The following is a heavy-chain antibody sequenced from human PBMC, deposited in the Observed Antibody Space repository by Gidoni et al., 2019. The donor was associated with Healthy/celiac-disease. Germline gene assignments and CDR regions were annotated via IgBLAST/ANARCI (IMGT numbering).Heavy chain of an antibody. CDR1: GGSISSSSYY. CDR3: ARHGIAAAKGAFDI. J-gene: IGHJ3*02. Sequence: QLQLQESCPGPVMPSETLSLTCTVSGGSISSSSYYWCWLRQPPGKGLEWIGSIYYSGSTYYNPSLKSRVTISVDTSKNQFSLKLSSVTAADTAVYYCARHGIAAAKGAFDIWGQGTMVTVSS. V-gene: IGHV4-39*01. CDR2: IYYSGST. D-gene: IGHD6-13*01.